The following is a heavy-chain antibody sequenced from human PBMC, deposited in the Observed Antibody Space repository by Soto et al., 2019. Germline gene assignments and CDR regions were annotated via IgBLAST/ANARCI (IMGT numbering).Heavy chain of an antibody. Sequence: QVRLVQSGAEVKKPGSSVKVSCTASGGTFSSYASSWLRQAPGQGLEGMGGIIPIIGTANYAQQFQGRVTITAAESTSTAYMELSSLRSEDTAVYYCARDRPALLHTCYGMDVWGQGTTVTVSS. CDR3: ARDRPALLHTCYGMDV. V-gene: IGHV1-69*01. D-gene: IGHD2-15*01. CDR2: IIPIIGTA. CDR1: GGTFSSYA. J-gene: IGHJ6*02.